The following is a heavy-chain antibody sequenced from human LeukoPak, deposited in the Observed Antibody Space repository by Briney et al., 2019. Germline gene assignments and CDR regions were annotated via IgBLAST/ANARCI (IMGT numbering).Heavy chain of an antibody. V-gene: IGHV3-11*05. D-gene: IGHD2-2*01. J-gene: IGHJ4*02. CDR3: ARVGTIVAAASPDY. CDR1: GFTFSDYY. Sequence: PRGSLRLSCAASGFTFSDYYMSWIRQAPGKGLEWVSYTSPTSSSTTYADSVKGRFTISRDNAKNSLCLQMNSLRAEDTAVYYCARVGTIVAAASPDYWGQGTLVT. CDR2: TSPTSSST.